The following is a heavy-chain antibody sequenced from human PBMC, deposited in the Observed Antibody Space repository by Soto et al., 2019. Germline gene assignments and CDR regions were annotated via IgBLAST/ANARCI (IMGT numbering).Heavy chain of an antibody. V-gene: IGHV1-18*01. CDR1: GYDFTTYG. J-gene: IGHJ4*02. D-gene: IGHD3-10*01. CDR3: ARGRDGEY. Sequence: QVNLVQSGAEVKKPGASVKVSCKGSGYDFTTYGITWVRQAPGQGLEWMAWISAHNGNTDYAQKLQGRVTVTRDTATSTAYLEMKSLRADDKAVYYCARGRDGEYRGQGGLGTRSS. CDR2: ISAHNGNT.